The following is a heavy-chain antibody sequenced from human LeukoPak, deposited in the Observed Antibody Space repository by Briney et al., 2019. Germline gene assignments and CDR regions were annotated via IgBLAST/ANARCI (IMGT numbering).Heavy chain of an antibody. V-gene: IGHV4-4*07. Sequence: SETLSLTCTVSGGSISSYYWSWIRQPAGKGLEWIGRIYTSGSTNYNPSLKSRVTMSVDTPKNQFSLKLSSVTAADTAVYYCARELGLYGSGSYYHPANWFDPWGQGTLVTVSS. CDR3: ARELGLYGSGSYYHPANWFDP. J-gene: IGHJ5*02. CDR1: GGSISSYY. CDR2: IYTSGST. D-gene: IGHD3-10*01.